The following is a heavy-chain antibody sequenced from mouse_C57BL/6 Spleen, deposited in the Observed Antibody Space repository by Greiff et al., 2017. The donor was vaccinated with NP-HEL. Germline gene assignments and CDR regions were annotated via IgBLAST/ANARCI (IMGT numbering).Heavy chain of an antibody. CDR3: ARHYGSSYYFDY. D-gene: IGHD1-1*01. CDR1: GFTFSSYG. V-gene: IGHV5-6*01. J-gene: IGHJ2*01. Sequence: EVMLVESGGDLVKPGGSLKLSCAASGFTFSSYGMSWVRPTPDKRLEWVATISSGGSYTYYPDSVKGRFTISRDNAKNTLYLQMSSLKSEDTAMYYCARHYGSSYYFDYWGQGTTLTVSS. CDR2: ISSGGSYT.